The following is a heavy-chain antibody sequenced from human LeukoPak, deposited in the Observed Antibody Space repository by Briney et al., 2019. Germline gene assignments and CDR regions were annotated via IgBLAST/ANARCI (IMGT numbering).Heavy chain of an antibody. CDR2: IYYSGST. J-gene: IGHJ4*02. CDR1: GGSFSGHY. D-gene: IGHD5-18*01. Sequence: SETLSLTCAVYGGSFSGHYWSWIRQPPGKGLEWIGYIYYSGSTNYNPSLKSRVTISVDTSKNQFSLKLSSVTAADTAIYYCARGGAQEHSYGSNFDNWGQGTLVAVSS. CDR3: ARGGAQEHSYGSNFDN. V-gene: IGHV4-59*11.